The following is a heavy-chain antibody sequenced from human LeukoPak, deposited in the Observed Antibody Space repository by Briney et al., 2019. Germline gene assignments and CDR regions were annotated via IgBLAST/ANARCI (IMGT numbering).Heavy chain of an antibody. Sequence: SETLSLTCTVSGYSISSGYYWGWIRQPPGKGLEWIGSIYHSGSTYYNPSLKSRATISVDTSKNQFSLKLSSVTAADTAVYYCARRDYGSGSCYKSFRDWGQGTLVTVSS. J-gene: IGHJ4*02. CDR3: ARRDYGSGSCYKSFRD. V-gene: IGHV4-38-2*02. CDR1: GYSISSGYY. D-gene: IGHD3-10*01. CDR2: IYHSGST.